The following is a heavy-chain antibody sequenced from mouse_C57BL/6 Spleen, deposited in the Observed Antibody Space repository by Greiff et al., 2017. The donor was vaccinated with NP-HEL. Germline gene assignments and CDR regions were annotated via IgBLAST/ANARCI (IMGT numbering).Heavy chain of an antibody. CDR1: GYTFTSYR. Sequence: VQLQQSGADLAKPGASVKLSCKASGYTFTSYRMHWVKQRPGQGLEWIGYINPSSGYTKYNQKFKDKSTLTADKSSSTAYMQLSSLTYDDSAVYYGARSLPPLFAYWGQGTLVTVSA. CDR3: ARSLPPLFAY. V-gene: IGHV1-7*01. J-gene: IGHJ3*01. CDR2: INPSSGYT.